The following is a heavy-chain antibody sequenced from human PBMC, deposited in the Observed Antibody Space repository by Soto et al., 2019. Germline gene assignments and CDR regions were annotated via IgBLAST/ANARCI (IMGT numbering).Heavy chain of an antibody. CDR1: GFTFSSYS. V-gene: IGHV3-21*01. Sequence: VGSLRLSCAASGFTFSSYSMNWVRQAPGKGLEWVSSISSSSSYIYYADSVKVRFTISRDNAKNSLYLQMNSLSDADTAVYYCARDPRGGGYYRRSYYGMDVWGQGATVTVSS. CDR3: ARDPRGGGYYRRSYYGMDV. D-gene: IGHD1-26*01. J-gene: IGHJ6*02. CDR2: ISSSSSYI.